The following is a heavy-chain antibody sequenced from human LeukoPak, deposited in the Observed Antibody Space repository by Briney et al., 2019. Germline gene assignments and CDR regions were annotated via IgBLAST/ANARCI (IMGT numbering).Heavy chain of an antibody. CDR1: GFTFSSYA. Sequence: GGSLRLSCAASGFTFSSYAMSWVRQAPGEGLECVSAISGSGGHTYYADSVKGRFTISRDNSKNTLYLEMNSLRAEDTAVYCCAKGQRYGSGRRPDYWGQGSLVTVSS. CDR2: ISGSGGHT. J-gene: IGHJ4*02. D-gene: IGHD3-10*01. V-gene: IGHV3-23*01. CDR3: AKGQRYGSGRRPDY.